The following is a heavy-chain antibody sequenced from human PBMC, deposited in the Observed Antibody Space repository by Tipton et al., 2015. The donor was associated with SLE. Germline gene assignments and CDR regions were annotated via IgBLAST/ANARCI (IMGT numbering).Heavy chain of an antibody. J-gene: IGHJ4*02. CDR2: IYTSGST. CDR3: AGMYYYGSGSSGPPRY. Sequence: TLSLTCTVSGGSISSHYWSWIRQPPGKGLEWIGYIYTSGSTNYNPSLKSRVTISVDTSKNQFSLKLSSVTAADTAVYYCAGMYYYGSGSSGPPRYWGQGTLVTVSS. V-gene: IGHV4-4*08. CDR1: GGSISSHY. D-gene: IGHD3-10*01.